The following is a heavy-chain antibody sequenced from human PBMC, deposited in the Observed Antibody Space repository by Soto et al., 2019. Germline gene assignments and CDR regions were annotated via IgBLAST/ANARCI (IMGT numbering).Heavy chain of an antibody. CDR2: INSGSSTI. CDR1: GFTFSSYS. J-gene: IGHJ4*02. CDR3: VRGRVVTTPGPNFDY. Sequence: EVQLVESGGGLVQPGGSLRPSCAGSGFTFSSYSMNWVRQAPGKGLEWVSYINSGSSTIYYADSVKGRFTISRDNAKNSLYLQMNSLRAEDTAIYYCVRGRVVTTPGPNFDYWGQGTLVTVSS. V-gene: IGHV3-48*01. D-gene: IGHD3-3*01.